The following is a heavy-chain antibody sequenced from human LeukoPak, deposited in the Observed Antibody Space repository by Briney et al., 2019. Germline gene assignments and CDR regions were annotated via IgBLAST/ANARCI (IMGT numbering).Heavy chain of an antibody. D-gene: IGHD3-3*01. V-gene: IGHV3-23*01. J-gene: IGHJ6*04. CDR2: ISSSGGTT. CDR1: GFSFSSHG. CDR3: ARDSAGYDFWSGYPSTWMDV. Sequence: QTGGSLRLSCAASGFSFSSHGMNWVRLAPGKGLEWVSGISSSGGTTYYADSVKGRFTISRDNSKNTLFLQMNSLRAEDTAVYYCARDSAGYDFWSGYPSTWMDVWGKGTTVTVSS.